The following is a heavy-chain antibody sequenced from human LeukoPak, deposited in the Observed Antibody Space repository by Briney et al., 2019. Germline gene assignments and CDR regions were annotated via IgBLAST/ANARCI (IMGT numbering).Heavy chain of an antibody. D-gene: IGHD2-21*02. V-gene: IGHV3-30*02. CDR1: GFTFSSYG. J-gene: IGHJ6*03. Sequence: GGSLRLSCPASGFTFSSYGMHWVRQAPGKGLEGVAFIRYDGSNKYYADSVKGRFTISRDNPKNTLYLQMNSLRAEDTAVYYCSTLGDYYYYYYMDVWGKGTTVTVSS. CDR3: STLGDYYYYYYMDV. CDR2: IRYDGSNK.